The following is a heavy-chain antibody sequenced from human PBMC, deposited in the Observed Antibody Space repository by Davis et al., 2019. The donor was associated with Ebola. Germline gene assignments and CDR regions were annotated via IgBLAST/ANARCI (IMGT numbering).Heavy chain of an antibody. Sequence: ASVKVSCKASGYTFTGYYMHWVRQAPGQGLEWMGWINPNSGGTNYAQKFQGWVTMTRDTSISTAYMELSRLRSEDTAVYYCAREWTVAGLDYWGQGTLVTVSS. D-gene: IGHD6-19*01. V-gene: IGHV1-2*04. CDR3: AREWTVAGLDY. CDR1: GYTFTGYY. CDR2: INPNSGGT. J-gene: IGHJ4*02.